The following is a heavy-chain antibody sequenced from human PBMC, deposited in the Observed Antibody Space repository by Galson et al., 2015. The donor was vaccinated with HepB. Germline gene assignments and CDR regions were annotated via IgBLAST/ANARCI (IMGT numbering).Heavy chain of an antibody. J-gene: IGHJ3*02. V-gene: IGHV1-69*13. CDR1: GGTFSSYA. D-gene: IGHD5-24*01. CDR2: IIPIFGTA. Sequence: SVKVSCKASGGTFSSYAISWVRQAPGQGLEWMGGIIPIFGTANYAQKFQGRVTITADESTSTAYMELSSLRSEDTAVYYCARTMGTETDAFDIWGQGTMVTVSS. CDR3: ARTMGTETDAFDI.